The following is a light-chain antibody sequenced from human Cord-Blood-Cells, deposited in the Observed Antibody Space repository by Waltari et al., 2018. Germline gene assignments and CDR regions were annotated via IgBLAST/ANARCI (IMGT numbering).Light chain of an antibody. J-gene: IGKJ2*01. V-gene: IGKV1-39*01. CDR1: QSISSY. Sequence: DIVITQSPSSLSASVGDSVTITCRASQSISSYLNWYQQKPGKAPKLLIYAASSLQSGVPSRFSGSGSVTDFTLTISSLQPEDFATYYCQQSYSTPYTFGQGTKLEIK. CDR3: QQSYSTPYT. CDR2: AAS.